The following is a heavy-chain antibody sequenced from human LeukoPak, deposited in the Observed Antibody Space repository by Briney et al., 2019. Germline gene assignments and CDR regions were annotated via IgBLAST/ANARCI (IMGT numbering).Heavy chain of an antibody. D-gene: IGHD2-2*01. V-gene: IGHV3-15*01. CDR1: GFTFSNAW. Sequence: PGGSLRLSCAASGFTFSNAWMSWVRQAPGKGLEWVGRIKSKTDGGTTDYAAPVKGRFTISRDDSKNTLYLQMNSLKTEDTAVYYCTTDTVPAALPPFDPWGQGTLVTVSS. J-gene: IGHJ5*02. CDR2: IKSKTDGGTT. CDR3: TTDTVPAALPPFDP.